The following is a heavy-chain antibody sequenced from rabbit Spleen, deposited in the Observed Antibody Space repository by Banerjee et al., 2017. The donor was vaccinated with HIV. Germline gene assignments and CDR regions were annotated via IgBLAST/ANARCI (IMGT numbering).Heavy chain of an antibody. CDR1: GFSFISSYY. Sequence: QEQLEESGGGLVQPEGSLTLACTASGFSFISSYYMCWVRQAPGKGLEWIACIDTGFGGSADYANWAKGRFTISKTSSTTVDLKMSSLTTEDTAMYFCARNLFAPRGPGTLVTVS. CDR3: ARNLFAP. J-gene: IGHJ2*01. CDR2: IDTGFGGSA. V-gene: IGHV1S45*01.